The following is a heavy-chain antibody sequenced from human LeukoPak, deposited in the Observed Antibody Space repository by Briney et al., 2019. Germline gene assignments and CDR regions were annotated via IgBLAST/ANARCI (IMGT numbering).Heavy chain of an antibody. CDR1: GFTFSSYA. CDR3: ARDAVRRDGYPGAFDY. Sequence: PGGSLRLSCAASGFTFSSYAMHGVRHARRKGREWVGVRAYDVSSKYYADSVKGRFTISRDHSTHTLYLQMNSMRAEDTAVYYCARDAVRRDGYPGAFDYWGQGTLVTVSS. J-gene: IGHJ4*02. CDR2: RAYDVSSK. V-gene: IGHV3-30-3*01. D-gene: IGHD5-24*01.